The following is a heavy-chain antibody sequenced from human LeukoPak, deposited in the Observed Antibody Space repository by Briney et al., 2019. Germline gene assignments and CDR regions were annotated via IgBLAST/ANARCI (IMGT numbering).Heavy chain of an antibody. Sequence: LSLTCTVSGGSISSSSYYWGWIRQPPGKGLEWVSYISSSGSTIYYADSVKGRFTISRDNAKNSLYLQMNSLRAEDTAVYYCARDQPRRWFDPWGQGTLVTVSS. CDR2: ISSSGSTI. CDR3: ARDQPRRWFDP. CDR1: GGSISSSSYY. D-gene: IGHD1-14*01. V-gene: IGHV3-11*01. J-gene: IGHJ5*02.